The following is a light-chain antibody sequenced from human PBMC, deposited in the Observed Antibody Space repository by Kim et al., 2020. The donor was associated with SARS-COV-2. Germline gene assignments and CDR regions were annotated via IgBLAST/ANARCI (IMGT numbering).Light chain of an antibody. CDR1: SSNIGRNS. Sequence: ELTQPPSASGTPGQRVTISCSGSSSNIGRNSVNWYQQLPGTAPRLLILSDNKRPSGVPDRFSGSKSGTSASLAISGLRSEDEADYYCSAWDDSLDGLVIFGGGTKLTVL. CDR2: SDN. CDR3: SAWDDSLDGLVI. V-gene: IGLV1-44*01. J-gene: IGLJ2*01.